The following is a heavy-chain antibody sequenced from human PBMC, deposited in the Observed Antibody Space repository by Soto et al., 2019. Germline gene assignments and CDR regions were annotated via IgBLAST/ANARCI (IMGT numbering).Heavy chain of an antibody. J-gene: IGHJ3*02. CDR1: GFTFSSYA. V-gene: IGHV3-23*01. Sequence: GGSLRLSCAASGFTFSSYAMSWVRQAPGKGLEWVSAISGSGGSTYYADSVKGRFTISRDNSKNTLYLQMNSLRAEDTTVYYCAKDRHGDYGWYDAFDIWGQGTMVTVSS. CDR2: ISGSGGST. D-gene: IGHD4-17*01. CDR3: AKDRHGDYGWYDAFDI.